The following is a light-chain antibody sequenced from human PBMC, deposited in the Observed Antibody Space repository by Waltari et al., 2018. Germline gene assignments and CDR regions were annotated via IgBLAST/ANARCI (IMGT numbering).Light chain of an antibody. V-gene: IGKV3-20*01. CDR1: QSVSRT. J-gene: IGKJ1*01. Sequence: EIVLTQSPGTLSLSPGERATLSCRASQSVSRTLAWYQQKPGQAPRLLIYGASNRATGIPDRFSGSGSGTDFSLTISRLEPEDFAGYYCQHYVRLPVTFGQGTKVEIK. CDR3: QHYVRLPVT. CDR2: GAS.